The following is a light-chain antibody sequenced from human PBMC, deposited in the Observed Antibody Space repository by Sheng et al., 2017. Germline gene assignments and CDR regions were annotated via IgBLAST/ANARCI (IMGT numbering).Light chain of an antibody. J-gene: IGKJ1*01. CDR1: QSVNSN. Sequence: ETEMTRSPATLSVSPGERATFSCRASQSVNSNLAWYQQKPGQAPRLLIYGASTRATGIPARFSGSGSGTEFTLTISSLQSEDFAVYYCQQYNDWPPWTLAKGPRWKS. CDR2: GAS. CDR3: QQYNDWPPWT. V-gene: IGKV3-15*01.